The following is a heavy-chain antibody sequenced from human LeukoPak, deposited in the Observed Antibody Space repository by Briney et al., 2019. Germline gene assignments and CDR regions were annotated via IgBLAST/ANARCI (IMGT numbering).Heavy chain of an antibody. CDR1: GFTFRTYD. CDR3: AKGYCGGYDCYSGYYMDV. Sequence: GGSLRLSCAASGFTFRTYDMYWVRQAPGKGLEWVAFIRFDGSNKYYADSVKGRFTISRDNSRNTLFLQMNSLRPEDTAVYYCAKGYCGGYDCYSGYYMDVWGKGTTVTVSS. CDR2: IRFDGSNK. D-gene: IGHD2-21*02. V-gene: IGHV3-30*02. J-gene: IGHJ6*03.